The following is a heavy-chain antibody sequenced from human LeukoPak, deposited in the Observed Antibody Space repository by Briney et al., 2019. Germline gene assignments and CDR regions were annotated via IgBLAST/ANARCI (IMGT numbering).Heavy chain of an antibody. J-gene: IGHJ4*02. V-gene: IGHV4-39*01. CDR2: IYYAGDT. D-gene: IGHD1-26*01. CDR1: GGPVSSSSYY. CDR3: ATWDSGRYSQIDN. Sequence: SGTLSLTCTVSGGPVSSSSYYCGWVRQSPEKGLECIGTIYYAGDTYYNPSLESRLTISVETSKNQFSLKLRSVTAADTAVYYCATWDSGRYSQIDNWGQGTLVTVSS.